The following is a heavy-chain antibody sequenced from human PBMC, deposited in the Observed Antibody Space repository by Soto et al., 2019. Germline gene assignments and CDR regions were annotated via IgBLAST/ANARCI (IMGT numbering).Heavy chain of an antibody. J-gene: IGHJ4*02. Sequence: GGSLRPSCAASGFTFSGYAMSWVRQAPGKGLEWVSAISGSGGSTYYADSVKGRFTISRDNSKNTLYLQMNSLRAEDTAVYYCAKRIAVAGTVDYWGQGTLVTV. D-gene: IGHD6-19*01. CDR1: GFTFSGYA. CDR3: AKRIAVAGTVDY. V-gene: IGHV3-23*01. CDR2: ISGSGGST.